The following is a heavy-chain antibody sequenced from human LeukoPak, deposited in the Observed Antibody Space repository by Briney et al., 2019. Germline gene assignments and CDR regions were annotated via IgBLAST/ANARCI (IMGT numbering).Heavy chain of an antibody. CDR3: ARHKRSSSWSEAPFDY. D-gene: IGHD6-13*01. CDR1: GGSISSYY. CDR2: IYTSGST. V-gene: IGHV4-4*09. J-gene: IGHJ4*02. Sequence: SETLSLTCTVSGGSISSYYWSWIRQPPGKGLEWIGYIYTSGSTNYNPSLKSRVTISVDTSKNQFSLKLSSVTVADTAVYYCARHKRSSSWSEAPFDYWGQGTLVTVSS.